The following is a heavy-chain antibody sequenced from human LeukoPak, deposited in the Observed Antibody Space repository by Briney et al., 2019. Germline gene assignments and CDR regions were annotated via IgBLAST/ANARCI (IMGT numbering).Heavy chain of an antibody. CDR1: GYTFTRYD. V-gene: IGHV1-8*01. D-gene: IGHD3-22*01. J-gene: IGHJ4*02. Sequence: GSVKVSCKSSGYTFTRYDMNWVRQAGGQGLDWMGWRNPNSANTGDAQKFQGRVTMTRNTAITTAYMELSSLTSEDTAVYYWARGGPYGSSGHLDWWGQGTLVTVSS. CDR3: ARGGPYGSSGHLDW. CDR2: RNPNSANT.